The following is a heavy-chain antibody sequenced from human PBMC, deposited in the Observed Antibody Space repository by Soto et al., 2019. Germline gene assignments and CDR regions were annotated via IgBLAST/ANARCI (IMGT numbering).Heavy chain of an antibody. D-gene: IGHD6-13*01. V-gene: IGHV1-46*03. CDR3: ARGIEAANYLGY. CDR1: GYTFTSFY. Sequence: QVQLVQSGAEVKKPGASVKVSCKASGYTFTSFYMHWVRQAPGQGLEWMGIINPSGGSTSYAQKFQARVTTTRNTSTNTIYMELSSLRSDDTAVYYCARGIEAANYLGYWGQGTLVTVSS. CDR2: INPSGGST. J-gene: IGHJ4*02.